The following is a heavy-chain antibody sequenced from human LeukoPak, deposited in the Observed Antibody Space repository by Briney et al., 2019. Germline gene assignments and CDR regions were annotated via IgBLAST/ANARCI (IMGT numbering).Heavy chain of an antibody. CDR1: GFTFSSYS. D-gene: IGHD4/OR15-4a*01. CDR2: ISGSGGST. J-gene: IGHJ6*03. V-gene: IGHV3-23*01. CDR3: AKGVQPRSYYYYYMDV. Sequence: GGSLRLSCAASGFTFSSYSMNWVRQAPGKGLEWVSAISGSGGSTYYADSVKGRFTISRDNSKNTLYLQMNSLRAEDTAVYYCAKGVQPRSYYYYYMDVWGKGTTVTVSS.